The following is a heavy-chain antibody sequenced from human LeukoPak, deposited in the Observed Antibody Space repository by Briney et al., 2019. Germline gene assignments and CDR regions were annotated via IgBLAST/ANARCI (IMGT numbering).Heavy chain of an antibody. CDR2: FSGSGGST. Sequence: PGGSLRLSCAASGFTFSSYAMSWVRQAPGKGLESVSAFSGSGGSTYYADSVKGRFTISRDNSKNTLYLQMNSLRAEDTAVYHCAKDPSSSWHFDYRGQRNLGSVSP. J-gene: IGHJ4*02. CDR1: GFTFSSYA. D-gene: IGHD6-13*01. V-gene: IGHV3-23*01. CDR3: AKDPSSSWHFDY.